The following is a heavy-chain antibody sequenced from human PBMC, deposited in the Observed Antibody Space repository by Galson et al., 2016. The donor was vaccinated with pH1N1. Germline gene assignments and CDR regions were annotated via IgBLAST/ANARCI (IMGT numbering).Heavy chain of an antibody. Sequence: PALVKPTQTLTLTCTFSGFSLSGSGMSVSWIRQPPGKALEWLARIDWDDDKFYSTSLQTRLTISKDTSKNQVVLTMTNMDPVDTATYYCAQTMRRGGCAFDIWGQGTIITVSS. CDR2: IDWDDDK. D-gene: IGHD3-10*01. J-gene: IGHJ3*02. CDR1: GFSLSGSGMS. CDR3: AQTMRRGGCAFDI. V-gene: IGHV2-70*17.